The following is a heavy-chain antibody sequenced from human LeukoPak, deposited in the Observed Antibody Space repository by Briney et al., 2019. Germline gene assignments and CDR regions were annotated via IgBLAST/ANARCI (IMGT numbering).Heavy chain of an antibody. CDR1: GYNFTGYY. V-gene: IGHV1-2*02. J-gene: IGHJ4*02. CDR3: ARLTDH. CDR2: INPNSGDT. Sequence: ASVKVSCKATGYNFTGYYIHWVRQAPGQGLEWMGWINPNSGDTYYVQKLQGRVTMTRDTSNNTAYMELRRLSYDDTALYFCARLTDHWGQGTLVTVSS.